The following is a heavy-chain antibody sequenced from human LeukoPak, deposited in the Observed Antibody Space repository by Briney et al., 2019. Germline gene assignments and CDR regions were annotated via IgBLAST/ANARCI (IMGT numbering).Heavy chain of an antibody. Sequence: GASVKVSCKASGYTFNNYDINWVRQATGQGLEWMGWMNPNSGNTGYAQKFQGRVTITRNTSISTAYMELSSLTSEDTAVYYCARDRYCSSTSCYNFDYWGQGTLVTVSS. V-gene: IGHV1-8*03. CDR1: GYTFNNYD. J-gene: IGHJ4*02. CDR2: MNPNSGNT. CDR3: ARDRYCSSTSCYNFDY. D-gene: IGHD2-2*02.